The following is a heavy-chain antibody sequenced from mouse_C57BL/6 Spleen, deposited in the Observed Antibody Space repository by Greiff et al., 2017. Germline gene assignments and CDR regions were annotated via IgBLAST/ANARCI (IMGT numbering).Heavy chain of an antibody. V-gene: IGHV1-50*01. Sequence: QVQLQQPGAELVKPGASVKLSCKASGYTFTSYWMQWVKQRPGQGLEWIGEIDPSDSYTNYNQKFKGKATLTVDTSSSTAYMQLSSLTSEESAVYYCAHYGSIDSDSRGEGTTLTVSS. D-gene: IGHD1-1*01. CDR1: GYTFTSYW. CDR2: IDPSDSYT. J-gene: IGHJ2*01. CDR3: AHYGSIDSDS.